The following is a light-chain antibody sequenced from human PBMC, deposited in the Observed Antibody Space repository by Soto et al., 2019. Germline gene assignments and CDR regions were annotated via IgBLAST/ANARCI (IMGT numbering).Light chain of an antibody. CDR2: AAS. J-gene: IGKJ5*01. CDR1: QSVDSY. CDR3: QQYNQGIT. Sequence: EIVLTQSPASLSLSPGERATLSCRASQSVDSYLVWYQQKPGQAPRLLIYAASNRATGVPARFSGSWSGTEFTLTISSLQSEDFAVYYCQQYNQGITFGQGTRLEIK. V-gene: IGKV3-15*01.